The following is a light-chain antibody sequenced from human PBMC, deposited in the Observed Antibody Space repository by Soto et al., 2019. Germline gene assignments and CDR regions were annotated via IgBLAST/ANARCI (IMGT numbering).Light chain of an antibody. J-gene: IGKJ5*01. Sequence: DIQMTQSPSSLSASVGDRVTITWGASQSISSYLNWYQQKPGKAPKLLIYAASSLQSGVPSRFSGSGSGTDFTLPISSLKTEDFANYYCQQSYSTHTITFGQGTRLEIK. CDR1: QSISSY. CDR3: QQSYSTHTIT. CDR2: AAS. V-gene: IGKV1-39*01.